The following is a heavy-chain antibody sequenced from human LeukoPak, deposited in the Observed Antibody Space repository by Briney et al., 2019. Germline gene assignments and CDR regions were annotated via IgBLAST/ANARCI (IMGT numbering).Heavy chain of an antibody. J-gene: IGHJ4*02. V-gene: IGHV1-69*01. D-gene: IGHD2-21*01. Sequence: SVKVSCKASGGTFSSYAISWVRQAPRQGLEWMGGIIPIFGTANYAQKFQGRVTITADESTSTAYMELSSLRSEDTAVYYCARHSVRPLPRFDYWGQGTLVTVSS. CDR3: ARHSVRPLPRFDY. CDR2: IIPIFGTA. CDR1: GGTFSSYA.